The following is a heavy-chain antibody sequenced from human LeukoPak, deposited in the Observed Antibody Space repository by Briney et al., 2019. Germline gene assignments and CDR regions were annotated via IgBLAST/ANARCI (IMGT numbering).Heavy chain of an antibody. CDR3: AREPSGWQTYNWFDP. J-gene: IGHJ5*02. Sequence: ASVKVSCKASGYTFTSYGTSWVRQAPGQGLEWMGWISAYNGNTNYAQKLQGRVTMTTDTSTSTAYMELRSLRSDDTAVYYCAREPSGWQTYNWFDPWGQGTLVTVSS. V-gene: IGHV1-18*01. CDR2: ISAYNGNT. D-gene: IGHD6-19*01. CDR1: GYTFTSYG.